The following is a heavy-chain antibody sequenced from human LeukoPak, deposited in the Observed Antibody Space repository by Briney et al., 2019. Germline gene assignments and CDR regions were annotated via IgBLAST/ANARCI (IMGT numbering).Heavy chain of an antibody. CDR1: GGSISSGSYY. Sequence: SETLSLTCTVSGGSISSGSYYWSWIRQPAGKGLEWVGRIYTSGSTNYNPSLKSRVTISVDTSKNQFSLKLSSVTAADTAVYYCARASGIAAAGNLYNWFDPWGQGTLVTVSS. CDR3: ARASGIAAAGNLYNWFDP. J-gene: IGHJ5*02. D-gene: IGHD6-13*01. CDR2: IYTSGST. V-gene: IGHV4-61*02.